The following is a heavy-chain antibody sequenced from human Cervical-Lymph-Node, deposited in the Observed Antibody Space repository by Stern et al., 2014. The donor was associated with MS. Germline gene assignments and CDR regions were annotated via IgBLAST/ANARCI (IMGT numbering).Heavy chain of an antibody. CDR1: GFTFTSSA. D-gene: IGHD3-22*01. J-gene: IGHJ3*02. CDR2: IVGGSGNT. V-gene: IGHV1-58*01. Sequence: QLLESGPEVKKPGTSVKVSCKASGFTFTSSAVQWVRQARGQRLEWIGWIVGGSGNTNYAQKFQERVTITRDMSTSTAYMELSSLRSEDTAVYYCAAEPMYYSDSVGAFDIWGQGTMVTVSS. CDR3: AAEPMYYSDSVGAFDI.